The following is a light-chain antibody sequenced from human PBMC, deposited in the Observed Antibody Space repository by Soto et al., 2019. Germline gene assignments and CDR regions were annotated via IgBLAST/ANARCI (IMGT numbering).Light chain of an antibody. CDR1: QSLLHSNGYNY. J-gene: IGKJ2*01. Sequence: DIVMTQSPLSLSVTPGEPASISCRSSQSLLHSNGYNYLDWYLQKPGQSPQLLIYAGSNRASGVPDRFICSGSATDFTLKISIVEAEDVGTYYRMQAVQTPRTFAPGTKLEIK. CDR3: MQAVQTPRT. CDR2: AGS. V-gene: IGKV2-28*01.